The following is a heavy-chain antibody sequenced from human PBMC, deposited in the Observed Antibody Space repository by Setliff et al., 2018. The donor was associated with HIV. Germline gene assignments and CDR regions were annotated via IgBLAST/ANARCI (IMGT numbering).Heavy chain of an antibody. D-gene: IGHD3-22*01. V-gene: IGHV3-23*01. CDR1: GLTFSSYA. CDR2: ISGSGGSP. J-gene: IGHJ4*02. Sequence: PGGSLRLSCAASGLTFSSYAMSWVRQAPGKGLEWVPSISGSGGSPYYADSVKGRFTISRDNSKNTLYLQMNSLRAEDTAVYYCAKDLVYYDSSGDLDYWGQGTLVTVSS. CDR3: AKDLVYYDSSGDLDY.